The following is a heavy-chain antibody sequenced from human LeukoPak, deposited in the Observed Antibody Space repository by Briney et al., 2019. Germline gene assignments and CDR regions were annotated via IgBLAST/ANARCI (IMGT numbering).Heavy chain of an antibody. Sequence: SETLSLTCAVSGYSISSGSYWGWIRQPPGKGLEWIGSIYHSGSTYYNPSLKSRVTISVDTSKNQFSLKLSSVTAADTAVYYCASADYDFWSGYYLPFDYWGQGTLVTVSS. D-gene: IGHD3-3*01. CDR2: IYHSGST. J-gene: IGHJ4*02. CDR1: GYSISSGSY. V-gene: IGHV4-38-2*01. CDR3: ASADYDFWSGYYLPFDY.